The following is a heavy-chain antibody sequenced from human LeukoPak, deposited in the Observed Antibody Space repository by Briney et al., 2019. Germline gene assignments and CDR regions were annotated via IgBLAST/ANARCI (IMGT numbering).Heavy chain of an antibody. J-gene: IGHJ6*03. Sequence: PSETLSLTCAVSGYSISRDYYWGWIRQPPGKGLEWIGSFYHSGSTYYKPSLKSRVTISVDTSKNQLSLKLSSVTAADTAVYYCARCILGGAANYSSYYYYYMDVWGKGTTVTVSS. D-gene: IGHD3-10*01. CDR2: FYHSGST. CDR3: ARCILGGAANYSSYYYYYMDV. CDR1: GYSISRDYY. V-gene: IGHV4-38-2*01.